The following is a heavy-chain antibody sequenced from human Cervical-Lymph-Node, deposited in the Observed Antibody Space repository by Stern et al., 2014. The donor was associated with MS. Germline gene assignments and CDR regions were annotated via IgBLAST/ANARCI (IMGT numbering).Heavy chain of an antibody. Sequence: VQLVESGPGLVKPSQTLSLTCTVSGGSMNSRPYYWNWLRQPAGKALEWIGRIYISGSTNYNPSLESRVTISIDTSKNQLYLKLSSVTAADTAVYYCAREGETSDFFPFDYWGQGAQVIVSS. CDR1: GGSMNSRPYY. J-gene: IGHJ4*02. CDR2: IYISGST. CDR3: AREGETSDFFPFDY. V-gene: IGHV4-61*02. D-gene: IGHD3/OR15-3a*01.